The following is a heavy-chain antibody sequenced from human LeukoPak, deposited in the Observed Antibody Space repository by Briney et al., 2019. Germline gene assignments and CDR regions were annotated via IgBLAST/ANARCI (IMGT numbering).Heavy chain of an antibody. CDR3: ARDSMLRHYDILTGYDY. Sequence: PSETLSLTCTVSGGSISSYYWSWIRQPPGKGLEWIGYISYSGSSNYNPSLKSRVTMSVDTSKNQFSLKLSSVTAADTAVYYCARDSMLRHYDILTGYDYWGQGTLVTVSS. D-gene: IGHD3-9*01. CDR1: GGSISSYY. J-gene: IGHJ4*02. V-gene: IGHV4-59*12. CDR2: ISYSGSS.